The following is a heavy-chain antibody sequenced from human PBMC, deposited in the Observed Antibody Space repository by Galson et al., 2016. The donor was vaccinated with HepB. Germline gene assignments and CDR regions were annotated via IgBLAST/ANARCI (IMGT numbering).Heavy chain of an antibody. Sequence: VKVSCKASGGTFYNYAFTWVRQAPGQGLEWMGDVTPVFNTPNYAQNFQGRITITADESTSTAYIEVSNLRSEDTAVYYCARRNCDVDRYFDYWGQGTLVTVSS. CDR2: VTPVFNTP. V-gene: IGHV1-69*13. CDR1: GGTFYNYA. J-gene: IGHJ4*02. CDR3: ARRNCDVDRYFDY. D-gene: IGHD2-21*01.